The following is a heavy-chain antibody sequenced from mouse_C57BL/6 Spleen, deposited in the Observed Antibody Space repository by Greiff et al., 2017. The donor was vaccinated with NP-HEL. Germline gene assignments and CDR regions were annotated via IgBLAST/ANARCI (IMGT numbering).Heavy chain of an antibody. Sequence: QVQLQQPGAELVRPGSSVKLSCKASGYTFTSYWMHWVKQRPIQGLEWIGNIDPSDSETHYNHKFKDKATLTVDKSSSPAYMQLSSLTSEDSAVYYCARVYYGRGYFDVWGTGTTVTVSS. CDR1: GYTFTSYW. V-gene: IGHV1-52*01. CDR2: IDPSDSET. CDR3: ARVYYGRGYFDV. J-gene: IGHJ1*03. D-gene: IGHD1-2*01.